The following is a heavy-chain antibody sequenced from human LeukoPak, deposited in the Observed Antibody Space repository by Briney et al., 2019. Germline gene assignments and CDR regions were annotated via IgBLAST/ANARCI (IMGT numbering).Heavy chain of an antibody. V-gene: IGHV3-7*01. J-gene: IGHJ6*04. CDR2: IKQDGSEE. CDR1: GFTLSSYG. CDR3: AELGITMIGGV. D-gene: IGHD3-10*02. Sequence: PGGSLRLSCAASGFTLSSYGMSWVRQAPGKGLEWVANIKQDGSEEYYVDSVKGRFTISRDNAKNSLYLQMNSLRAEDTAVYYCAELGITMIGGVWGKGTTVTISS.